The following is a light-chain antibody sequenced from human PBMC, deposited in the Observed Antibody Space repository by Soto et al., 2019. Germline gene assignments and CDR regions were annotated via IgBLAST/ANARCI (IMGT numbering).Light chain of an antibody. CDR1: QGIGSY. V-gene: IGKV1-8*01. CDR3: QQYYSYPRT. J-gene: IGKJ1*01. CDR2: AAS. Sequence: AIRMTQSPSSLSASTGDRVTITCRASQGIGSYLAWYQQKPGKAPKLLIYAASTLQSGVPSRFSGSGSGTDFTLTISCLQSEDFATYYCQQYYSYPRTFGQGTKVDIK.